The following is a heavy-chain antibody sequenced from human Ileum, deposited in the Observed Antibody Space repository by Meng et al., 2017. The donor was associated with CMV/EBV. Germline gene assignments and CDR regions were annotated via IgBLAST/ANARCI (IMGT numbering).Heavy chain of an antibody. CDR3: ARAGVHPTDPTANRYYGLDV. D-gene: IGHD1-14*01. CDR1: GYTFTSYN. V-gene: IGHV1-46*01. CDR2: INPSGRRT. Sequence: ASVKVSCKASGYTFTSYNMHWVRQAPGQGLEWMGMINPSGRRTSYAQKFQGRVTMTSDTSTSTVYMELSSLRSDDTAVYYCARAGVHPTDPTANRYYGLDVWGQGTTVTVSS. J-gene: IGHJ6*02.